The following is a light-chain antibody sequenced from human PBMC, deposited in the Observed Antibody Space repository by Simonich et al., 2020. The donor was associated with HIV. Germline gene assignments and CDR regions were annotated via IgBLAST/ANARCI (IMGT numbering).Light chain of an antibody. V-gene: IGKV4-1*01. Sequence: DIVMTQSPDSLAVSLGERATINCKSSQSVLYSSNNKNYLAWYQQKPGQPPKLLIYWASTRESGGPDRCSGSGSGTDFTLTISSLQAEDVAVYYCQQYYSTPTFGQGTKGEIK. J-gene: IGKJ1*01. CDR1: QSVLYSSNNKNY. CDR3: QQYYSTPT. CDR2: WAS.